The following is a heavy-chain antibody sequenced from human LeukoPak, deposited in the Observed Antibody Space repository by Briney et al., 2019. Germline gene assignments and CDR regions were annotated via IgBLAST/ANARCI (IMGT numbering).Heavy chain of an antibody. CDR2: IYTSGST. Sequence: TSETLSLTCTVSGGSISSYYWSWIRQPAGKGLEWIGRIYTSGSTNYNPSLKSRVTMSVDTSKNQFSLKLSSVTAADTAVYYCARDLLELRDYYYGMDVWGQGTTVTVSS. CDR3: ARDLLELRDYYYGMDV. CDR1: GGSISSYY. V-gene: IGHV4-4*07. J-gene: IGHJ6*02. D-gene: IGHD1-7*01.